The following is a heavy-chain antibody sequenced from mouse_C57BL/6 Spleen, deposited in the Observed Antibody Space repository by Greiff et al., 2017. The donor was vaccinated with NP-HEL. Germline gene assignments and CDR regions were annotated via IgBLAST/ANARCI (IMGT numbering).Heavy chain of an antibody. CDR1: GFTFSDAW. D-gene: IGHD2-2*01. CDR2: IRNKANNHAT. V-gene: IGHV6-6*01. CDR3: TRRGYYGYDGFAY. Sequence: EVKLVESGGGLVQPGGSMKLSCAASGFTFSDAWMDWVRQSPEKGLEWVAEIRNKANNHATYYAESVKGRFTISRDDSKSSVYLQMNSLRAEDTGIYYCTRRGYYGYDGFAYWGQGTLVTVSA. J-gene: IGHJ3*01.